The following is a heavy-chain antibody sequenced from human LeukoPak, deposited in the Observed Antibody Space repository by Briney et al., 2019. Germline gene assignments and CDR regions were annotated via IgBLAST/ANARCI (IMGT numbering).Heavy chain of an antibody. CDR3: ARGLWELRRPVGVDY. V-gene: IGHV3-11*04. J-gene: IGHJ4*02. Sequence: GGSLRLSCAASGFTFSDYYMSWIRQAPGKGVEWVSYISSSGSTIYHADSVKGRFTISRDNAKNSLYLQMNSLRAEDTAVYYCARGLWELRRPVGVDYWGQGTLVTVSS. CDR1: GFTFSDYY. D-gene: IGHD1-26*01. CDR2: ISSSGSTI.